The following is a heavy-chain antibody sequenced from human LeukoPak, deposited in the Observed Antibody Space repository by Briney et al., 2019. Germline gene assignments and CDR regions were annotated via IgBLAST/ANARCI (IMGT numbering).Heavy chain of an antibody. Sequence: GGSLRLSCAASGFTFSDYYMSWIRQAPGKGLEWVSYISSSGNTVYNANSVKGRFTISRDNAKNSLYLQMNSLRAEDTAVYYCARAGQAMIVACDYWGQGTLVTVSS. D-gene: IGHD3-22*01. V-gene: IGHV3-11*04. CDR1: GFTFSDYY. J-gene: IGHJ4*02. CDR2: ISSSGNTV. CDR3: ARAGQAMIVACDY.